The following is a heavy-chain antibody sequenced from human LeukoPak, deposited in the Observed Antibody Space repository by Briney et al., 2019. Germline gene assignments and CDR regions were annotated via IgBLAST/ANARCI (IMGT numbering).Heavy chain of an antibody. V-gene: IGHV4-4*02. CDR1: GGSISSGGY. J-gene: IGHJ4*02. Sequence: SETLSLTCAVSGGSISSGGYWSWLRQPPGKGLEWIGQIYYIGSTNYNPSLESRVIMSLDKSTNQLSLRFNSVTAADTAVYYCARRRGGTSDYDYRGQGTLVTVSS. CDR2: IYYIGST. D-gene: IGHD2-15*01. CDR3: ARRRGGTSDYDY.